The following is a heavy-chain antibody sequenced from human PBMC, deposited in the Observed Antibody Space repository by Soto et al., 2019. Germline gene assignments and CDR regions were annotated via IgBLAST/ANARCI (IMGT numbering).Heavy chain of an antibody. CDR2: ISYDGSNK. CDR3: ARVGAGTTFLFGYYYYYGMDV. V-gene: IGHV3-30-3*01. Sequence: GGSLRLSCAASGFTFSSYAMHWVRQAPGKGLEWVAVISYDGSNKYYADSVKGRFTISRDNSKNTLYLQMNSLRAEDTAVYYCARVGAGTTFLFGYYYYYGMDVWGQGTTVTVSS. D-gene: IGHD1-7*01. J-gene: IGHJ6*02. CDR1: GFTFSSYA.